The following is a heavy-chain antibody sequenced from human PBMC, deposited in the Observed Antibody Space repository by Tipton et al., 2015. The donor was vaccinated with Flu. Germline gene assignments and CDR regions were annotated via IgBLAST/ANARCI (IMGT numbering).Heavy chain of an antibody. J-gene: IGHJ3*02. CDR1: GYSFTSYW. CDR3: ACSSGYSSSRLLEYAFDI. CDR2: IYPGDSDT. Sequence: QLVQSGAEVKKPGESLKISCKGSGYSFTSYWIGWVRQMPGKGLEWMGIIYPGDSDTRYSPSFQGQVTISADKSISTAYLQWSSLKASDTAMYYCACSSGYSSSRLLEYAFDIWGQATMVTVSS. D-gene: IGHD6-6*01. V-gene: IGHV5-51*01.